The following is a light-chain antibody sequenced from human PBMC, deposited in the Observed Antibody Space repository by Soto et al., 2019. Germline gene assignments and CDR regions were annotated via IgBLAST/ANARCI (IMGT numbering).Light chain of an antibody. J-gene: IGKJ3*01. CDR3: QHYSTWPPT. CDR2: YAS. V-gene: IGKV3-15*01. Sequence: EVVMTQSPATLSVSPGERVTLSCRASESVHRNLAWYQQKPGQGPSLLIYYASTRATGVPDRFTGSGSGTDFTLHISSLQSEDFGVYHCQHYSTWPPTLGPGNKVELK. CDR1: ESVHRN.